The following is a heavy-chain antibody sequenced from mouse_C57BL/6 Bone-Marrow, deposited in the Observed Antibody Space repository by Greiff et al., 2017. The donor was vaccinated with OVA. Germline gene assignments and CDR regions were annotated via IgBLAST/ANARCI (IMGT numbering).Heavy chain of an antibody. J-gene: IGHJ4*01. V-gene: IGHV1-69*01. Sequence: QVQLQQPGAELVMPGASVKLSCKASGYTFTSYWMHWVKQRPGQGLEWIGEIDPSDSYTNYNQKFKGKSTLNVDKSSSTAYMQLSSLTSEDSAVYYCARSGTTVDYYAMDYWGQGTSVTVSS. D-gene: IGHD1-1*01. CDR1: GYTFTSYW. CDR3: ARSGTTVDYYAMDY. CDR2: IDPSDSYT.